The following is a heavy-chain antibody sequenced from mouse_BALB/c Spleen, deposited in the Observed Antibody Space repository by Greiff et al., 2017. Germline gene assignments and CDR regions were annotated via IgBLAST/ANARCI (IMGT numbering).Heavy chain of an antibody. Sequence: EVQGVESGGGLVQPGGSRKLSCAASGFTFSDYGMAWVRQAPGKGPEWVAFISNLAYSIYYADTVTGRFTISRENAKNTLYLEMSSLRSEDTAMYYCARDRDFFDYWGQGTTLTVSS. J-gene: IGHJ2*01. CDR3: ARDRDFFDY. CDR1: GFTFSDYG. V-gene: IGHV5-15*02. CDR2: ISNLAYSI. D-gene: IGHD2-4*01.